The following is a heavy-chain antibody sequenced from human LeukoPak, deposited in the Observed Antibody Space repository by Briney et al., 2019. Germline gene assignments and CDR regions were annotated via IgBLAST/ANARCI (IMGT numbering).Heavy chain of an antibody. Sequence: SVTVSFTASGGTFTIYAISWVRQAPGQRLEWMGGIIPIFGTANYAQKFQSRVTITADESTSTAYMELNSLRSEDTAVYYCAKDCSSTSCPPNYYYGMDVWGQGTTVTVSS. CDR2: IIPIFGTA. D-gene: IGHD2-2*01. CDR3: AKDCSSTSCPPNYYYGMDV. CDR1: GGTFTIYA. J-gene: IGHJ6*02. V-gene: IGHV1-69*01.